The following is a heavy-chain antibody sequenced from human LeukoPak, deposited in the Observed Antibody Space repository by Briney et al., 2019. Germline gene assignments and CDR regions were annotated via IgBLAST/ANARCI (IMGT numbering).Heavy chain of an antibody. CDR3: TKASLAFGTKYFDP. CDR1: GYPFSNYD. D-gene: IGHD3-10*01. J-gene: IGHJ5*02. V-gene: IGHV1-8*01. CDR2: MTPKSGNT. Sequence: ASVTVSCKASGYPFSNYDINWVRQAPGQGLEWMGWMTPKSGNTGYGQKFQGRVTMTRVTSITTAYMELRSLRSDDTAVYYCTKASLAFGTKYFDPWGQGTLVTVSS.